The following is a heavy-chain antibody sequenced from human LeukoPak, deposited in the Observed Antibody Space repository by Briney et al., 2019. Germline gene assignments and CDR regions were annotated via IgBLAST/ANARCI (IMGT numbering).Heavy chain of an antibody. J-gene: IGHJ3*02. Sequence: SETLSLTCTISGGSISSGTYYWNWIRQPAGKGLESIGRISTRGSTNYNTSLKSRLTLSIDTSNNQFSLSLNSVTAADTAIYYCARDLLRGESGSWFEGFDIWGQGTKVTVSS. CDR2: ISTRGST. D-gene: IGHD6-13*01. CDR1: GGSISSGTYY. CDR3: ARDLLRGESGSWFEGFDI. V-gene: IGHV4-61*02.